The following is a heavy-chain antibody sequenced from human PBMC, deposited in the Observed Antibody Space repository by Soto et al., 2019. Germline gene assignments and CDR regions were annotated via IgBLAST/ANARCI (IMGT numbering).Heavy chain of an antibody. D-gene: IGHD2-2*02. Sequence: GGSLRLSCAASGFTFSSYTMNWVRQAPGKGLEWVSSISSSGSYKYYADSVKGRFTISRDNAKNSLYLQMNSLRAEDTAVYYCARDGVPAALPGYELDYWGQGTLVTVSS. V-gene: IGHV3-21*01. CDR3: ARDGVPAALPGYELDY. J-gene: IGHJ4*02. CDR1: GFTFSSYT. CDR2: ISSSGSYK.